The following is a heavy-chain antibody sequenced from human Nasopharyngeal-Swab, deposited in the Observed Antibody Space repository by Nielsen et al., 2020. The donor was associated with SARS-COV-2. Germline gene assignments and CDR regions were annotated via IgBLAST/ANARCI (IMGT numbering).Heavy chain of an antibody. CDR2: MTRHGTT. Sequence: GESLKISCSASGFAIDSSAMSWVRQAPGKGLEWVASMTRHGTTYYAGSVRGRFSISRDEAKNTLSLQMGSLRAEDTAVYYCATDGGGWNRHFDYWGQGTLVTVSS. CDR1: GFAIDSSA. D-gene: IGHD1-26*01. CDR3: ATDGGGWNRHFDY. V-gene: IGHV3-23*01. J-gene: IGHJ4*02.